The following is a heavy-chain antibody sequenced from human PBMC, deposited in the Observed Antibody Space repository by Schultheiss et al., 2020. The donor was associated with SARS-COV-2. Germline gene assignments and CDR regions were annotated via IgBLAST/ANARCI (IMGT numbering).Heavy chain of an antibody. CDR3: ARNQSWDDGSPGLKGSFDP. CDR2: IYHSGNT. D-gene: IGHD1-1*01. Sequence: SETLSLTCAVSGYSLCSAYYWGWIRQPPGKGLEWIGSIYHSGNTHYNPSLDGRVTISRDTSQNQFSLRLSSVTAADTAVYSCARNQSWDDGSPGLKGSFDPWGQGGLITVAS. J-gene: IGHJ5*02. CDR1: GYSLCSAYY. V-gene: IGHV4-38-2*01.